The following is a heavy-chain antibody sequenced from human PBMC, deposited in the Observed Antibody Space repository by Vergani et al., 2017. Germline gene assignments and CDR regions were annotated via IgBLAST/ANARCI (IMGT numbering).Heavy chain of an antibody. V-gene: IGHV3-53*02. D-gene: IGHD6-19*01. CDR2: IYSGGST. J-gene: IGHJ4*02. Sequence: EVQLLETGGGLIQPGGSLRLSCAASGFTVSSNYMSWVRQAPGKGLEWVSVIYSGGSTYYADSVKGRFTISRDNSKNTLYLQMNSLRAEDTAVYYCARITRIAVERGVDYWGQGTLVTVSS. CDR1: GFTVSSNY. CDR3: ARITRIAVERGVDY.